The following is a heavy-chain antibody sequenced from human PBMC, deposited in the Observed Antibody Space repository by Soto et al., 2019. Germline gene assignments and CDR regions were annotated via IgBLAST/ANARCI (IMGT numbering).Heavy chain of an antibody. J-gene: IGHJ4*02. CDR2: INPGNWNT. CDR3: SRDRDGYNGAFDY. D-gene: IGHD2-8*01. Sequence: ASVKVSCKASGYTFSNFAMHWVRQAPGQRLERMGWINPGNWNTKYSQKFQGRVTMTRDTSTSTAYMELSTLRSEDTVVYYFSRDRDGYNGAFDYWGQGTLVTVSS. V-gene: IGHV1-3*01. CDR1: GYTFSNFA.